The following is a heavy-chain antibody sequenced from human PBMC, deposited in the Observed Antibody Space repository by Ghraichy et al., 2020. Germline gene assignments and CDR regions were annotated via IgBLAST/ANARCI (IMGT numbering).Heavy chain of an antibody. CDR2: INPNSGGT. CDR1: GYTFTGYY. J-gene: IGHJ6*02. D-gene: IGHD3-10*01. Sequence: ASVKVSCKASGYTFTGYYMHWVRQAPGQGLEWMGWINPNSGGTNYAQKFQGWVTMTRDTSISTAYMELSRLRSDDTAVYYCARVRLVRGNRHYYYYYGMDVWGQGTTVTVSS. V-gene: IGHV1-2*04. CDR3: ARVRLVRGNRHYYYYYGMDV.